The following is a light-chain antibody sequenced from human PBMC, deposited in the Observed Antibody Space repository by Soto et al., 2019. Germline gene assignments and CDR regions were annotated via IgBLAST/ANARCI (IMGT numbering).Light chain of an antibody. V-gene: IGLV2-14*01. CDR1: GSDIGNYNY. CDR3: SSYTSSSTL. J-gene: IGLJ1*01. Sequence: QSALTQPASVSGSPGQSITISCTGTGSDIGNYNYVSWYQQHPGKAPKLMIYEVSDRPSGISSRFSGSKSGNTASLTISGLQTEDEADYYCSSYTSSSTLFGTGTKLTVL. CDR2: EVS.